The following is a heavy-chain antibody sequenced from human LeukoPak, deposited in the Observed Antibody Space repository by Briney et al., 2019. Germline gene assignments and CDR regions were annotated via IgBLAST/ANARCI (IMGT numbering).Heavy chain of an antibody. CDR1: GFTFSSYS. CDR3: ARDLAYCGGDCYPLPFDY. Sequence: GGSLRLSCAASGFTFSSYSMNWVRQAPGKGLGWVSSISSSSSYIYYADSVKGRFTISRDNAKNSLYLQMNSLRAEDTAVYYCARDLAYCGGDCYPLPFDYWGQGTLVTVSS. V-gene: IGHV3-21*01. CDR2: ISSSSSYI. D-gene: IGHD2-21*02. J-gene: IGHJ4*02.